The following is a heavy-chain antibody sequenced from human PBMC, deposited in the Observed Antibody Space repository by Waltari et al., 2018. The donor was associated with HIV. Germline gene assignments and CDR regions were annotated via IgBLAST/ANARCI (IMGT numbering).Heavy chain of an antibody. J-gene: IGHJ6*02. CDR1: CFNIYGDY. CDR3: ASLPRAPDTGFGMDV. CDR2: IDNGGGT. Sequence: VQVVESGGGLVLPGGSLRLSCAGSCFNIYGDYLSWVRQPPGKGWEWVEMIDNGGGTKYTDAVKGRFIISGDNSKNTILLQMNRLRIEDTAVYYCASLPRAPDTGFGMDVWGQGTTVTVSS. V-gene: IGHV3-66*01. D-gene: IGHD5-18*01.